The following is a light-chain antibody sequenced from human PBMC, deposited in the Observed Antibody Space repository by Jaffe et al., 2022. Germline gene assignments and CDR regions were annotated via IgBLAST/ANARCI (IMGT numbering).Light chain of an antibody. CDR3: ETWDSSLSAVV. J-gene: IGLJ2*01. CDR2: DNN. V-gene: IGLV1-51*01. Sequence: QSVLTQPPSVSAAPGQKVTISCSGSSSNIGNNYVSWFQQFPGTAPKLLIYDNNKRPSGIPARFSGSKSGTSATLGITGLQTGDEADYYCETWDSSLSAVVFGGGTKLTVL. CDR1: SSNIGNNY.